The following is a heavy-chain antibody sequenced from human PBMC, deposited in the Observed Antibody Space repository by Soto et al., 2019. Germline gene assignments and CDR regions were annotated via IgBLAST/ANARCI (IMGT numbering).Heavy chain of an antibody. V-gene: IGHV4-31*03. J-gene: IGHJ4*02. CDR1: GGSISSGGYY. CDR3: ARGLSRGYSYGSYYFDY. CDR2: IYYSGST. Sequence: QVQLQESGPGLVKPSQTLSLTCTVSGGSISSGGYYWSWIRQHLGKGLEWIGYIYYSGSTYYNPSLKSRVTISVDTSKNQFSLKLSSVTAADTAVYYCARGLSRGYSYGSYYFDYWGQGTLVTVSS. D-gene: IGHD5-18*01.